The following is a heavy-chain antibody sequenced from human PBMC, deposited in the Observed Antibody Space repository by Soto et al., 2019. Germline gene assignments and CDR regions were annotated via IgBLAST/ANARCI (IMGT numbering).Heavy chain of an antibody. D-gene: IGHD4-17*01. CDR2: ISWNRGSI. Sequence: EVQLVESGGGLVQPGRSLRLSCAASGFTFDDYAMHWVRQAPGKGLEWVSGISWNRGSIGYADSVKGRFTISRDNAKNTLYLQMNSLRAEDTALYYCAKWDDYGDRKEAFDIWGQGTMVTVSS. J-gene: IGHJ3*02. V-gene: IGHV3-9*01. CDR1: GFTFDDYA. CDR3: AKWDDYGDRKEAFDI.